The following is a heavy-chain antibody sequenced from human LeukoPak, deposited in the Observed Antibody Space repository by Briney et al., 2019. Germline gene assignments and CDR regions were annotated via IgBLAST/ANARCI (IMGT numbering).Heavy chain of an antibody. CDR1: GLTFNNYA. J-gene: IGHJ4*02. CDR3: AKDYSDSRVGEVFFEY. D-gene: IGHD1-26*01. CDR2: ITSGFTP. Sequence: PGGSLRLSCAASGLTFNNYAMSWFSQAPGEGVEWVSGITSGFTPHYADSVKGRFTISRDNSKNTFHLQINSLRAEDTAVYYCAKDYSDSRVGEVFFEYWGQGTLVTVSS. V-gene: IGHV3-23*01.